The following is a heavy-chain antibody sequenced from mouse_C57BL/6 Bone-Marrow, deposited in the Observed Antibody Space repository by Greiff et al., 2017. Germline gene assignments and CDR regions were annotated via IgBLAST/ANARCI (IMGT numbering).Heavy chain of an antibody. V-gene: IGHV1-64*01. J-gene: IGHJ2*01. CDR1: GYTFTSYW. CDR3: GRSPGTADY. CDR2: INPNSGST. Sequence: VQLQQPGAELVKPGASVKLSCKASGYTFTSYWMNWVKQRPGQGLEWIGIINPNSGSTNYNEKFKSKATLTVDKSSSTAYMQLSSLTSEDAAVXYCGRSPGTADYWGQGTTLTVSS. D-gene: IGHD4-1*01.